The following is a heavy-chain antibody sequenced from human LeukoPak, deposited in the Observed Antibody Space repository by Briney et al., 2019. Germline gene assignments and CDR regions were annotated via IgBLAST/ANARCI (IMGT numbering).Heavy chain of an antibody. CDR2: TSNGGTT. D-gene: IGHD1-1*01. CDR1: GDSISKYY. CDR3: VRLQPNTGEWAFDI. Sequence: SETLSLTCTVSGDSISKYYWSWIWQPPGEGLEWIGYTSNGGTTKYNPSLKSRVTISVDTSNNQLSLRLSSVTAADTAVYHCVRLQPNTGEWAFDIWGQGTMVSVSS. J-gene: IGHJ3*02. V-gene: IGHV4-59*01.